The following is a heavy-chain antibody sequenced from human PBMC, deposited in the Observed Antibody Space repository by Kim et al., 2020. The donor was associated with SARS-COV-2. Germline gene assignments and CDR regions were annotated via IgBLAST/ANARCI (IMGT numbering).Heavy chain of an antibody. CDR2: IYYSGST. J-gene: IGHJ4*02. CDR3: ARDEGWSSSSWLRY. CDR1: GGSISSYY. Sequence: SETLSLTCTVSGGSISSYYWSWIRQPPGKGLEWIGYIYYSGSTNYNPSLKSRVTISVDTSKNQFSLKLSSVTAADTAVYYCARDEGWSSSSWLRYWGQGTLVTVSS. D-gene: IGHD6-6*01. V-gene: IGHV4-59*01.